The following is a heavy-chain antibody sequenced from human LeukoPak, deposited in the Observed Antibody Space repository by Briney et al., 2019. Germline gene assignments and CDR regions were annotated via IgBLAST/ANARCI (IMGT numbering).Heavy chain of an antibody. J-gene: IGHJ3*02. CDR1: ADSFSSHY. Sequence: SETLSLTCAVSADSFSSHYWTWIRQLPGKGLEWIGYISYIGSTNYNPSLKSRVTISIDTSKNQFSLKLSSVTAADTAVYYCARDLVTVTKGFDIWGQGTMVSVSS. D-gene: IGHD4-17*01. CDR3: ARDLVTVTKGFDI. V-gene: IGHV4-59*11. CDR2: ISYIGST.